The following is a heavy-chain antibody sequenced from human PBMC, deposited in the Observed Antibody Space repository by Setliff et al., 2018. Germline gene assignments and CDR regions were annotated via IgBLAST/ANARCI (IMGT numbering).Heavy chain of an antibody. CDR3: ARFGGSCSSSSCYASDL. J-gene: IGHJ3*01. CDR1: GYNFITFG. V-gene: IGHV1-18*01. Sequence: ASVKVSCKTSGYNFITFGISWVRQAPGQGLEWMGWISPYNEKTNYAEKFQGRVTMTTDTSTTTVYMEVASLRSDDTAVYYCARFGGSCSSSSCYASDLWGQGTMVTVSS. D-gene: IGHD2-2*01. CDR2: ISPYNEKT.